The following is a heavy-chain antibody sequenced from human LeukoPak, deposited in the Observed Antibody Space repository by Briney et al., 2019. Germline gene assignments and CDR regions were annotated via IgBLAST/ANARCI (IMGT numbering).Heavy chain of an antibody. CDR1: GFTVSSNS. CDR3: ARDRDPYCSGGSCQGDS. Sequence: PGGSLRLSCTVSGFTVSSNSMSWVRQAPGKGLEWVSFIYSGGNTHNSDSVKGRFTISRDNAKNSLYLQMNSLRAEDAAVYYCARDRDPYCSGGSCQGDSWGQGTLVTVSS. D-gene: IGHD2-15*01. J-gene: IGHJ4*02. CDR2: IYSGGNT. V-gene: IGHV3-66*01.